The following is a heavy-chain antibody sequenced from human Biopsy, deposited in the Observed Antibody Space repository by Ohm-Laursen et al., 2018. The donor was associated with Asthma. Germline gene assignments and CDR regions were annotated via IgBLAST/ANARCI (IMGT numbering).Heavy chain of an antibody. V-gene: IGHV4-39*01. CDR2: ISYTGNT. D-gene: IGHD7-27*01. Sequence: SDTLSLTCSLSSGSGGYMRSGNYSWGWIRQPPGKGLEWIGSISYTGNTDIPSLRSRVTLSVDTSKNNFSLKLTSVTAADTAVFYCARHWNWGSFFDYWGQGMLVTVPS. CDR3: ARHWNWGSFFDY. CDR1: SGSGGYMRSGNYS. J-gene: IGHJ4*02.